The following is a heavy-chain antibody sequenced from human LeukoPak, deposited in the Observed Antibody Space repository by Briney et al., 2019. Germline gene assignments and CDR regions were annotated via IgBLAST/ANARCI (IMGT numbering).Heavy chain of an antibody. CDR1: GYTFTRYG. Sequence: GASVKVSCKASGYTFTRYGINWVRQAPGQGLERMGRISAYNGYTNYAQKFQGRVTMTTDTSTSTAYMELRSLRSEDTAVYYCARGQDIVVVVAANHFDYWGQGTLVTVSS. CDR3: ARGQDIVVVVAANHFDY. J-gene: IGHJ4*02. CDR2: ISAYNGYT. D-gene: IGHD2-15*01. V-gene: IGHV1-18*01.